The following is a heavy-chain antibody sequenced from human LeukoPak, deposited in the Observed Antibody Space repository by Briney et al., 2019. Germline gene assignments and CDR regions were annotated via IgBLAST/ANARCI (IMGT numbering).Heavy chain of an antibody. V-gene: IGHV1-69*01. D-gene: IGHD1-26*01. CDR3: AREVGATYYFDY. J-gene: IGHJ4*02. Sequence: ASVKVSCKASGGTFSSYAISWVRQAPGQGLEWMGGIIPIFGTANYAQKFQGRVTITADESTSTAYMELSSLRSEDTAVYYCAREVGATYYFDYWGQGTLVTVSS. CDR2: IIPIFGTA. CDR1: GGTFSSYA.